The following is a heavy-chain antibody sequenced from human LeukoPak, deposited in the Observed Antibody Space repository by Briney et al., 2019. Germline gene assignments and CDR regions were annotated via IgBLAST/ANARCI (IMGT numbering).Heavy chain of an antibody. Sequence: GGSLRLSCAASGFTFSSYAMYWVRQAPGKGLEWVSGISGSGGSTYYADSVKGRFTISRDNSKNTVYLQMNSLRAEDTAVYYCAKGAYYDSSGYYYRAGFDYWGQGTLVTVSS. CDR2: ISGSGGST. CDR1: GFTFSSYA. CDR3: AKGAYYDSSGYYYRAGFDY. J-gene: IGHJ4*02. V-gene: IGHV3-23*01. D-gene: IGHD3-22*01.